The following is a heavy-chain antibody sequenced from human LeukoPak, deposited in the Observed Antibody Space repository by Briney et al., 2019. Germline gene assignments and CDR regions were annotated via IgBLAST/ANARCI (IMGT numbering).Heavy chain of an antibody. CDR1: GYTFPNYD. CDR2: MNFNSGNT. Sequence: RASVKVSCKASGYTFPNYDINWVRQATGQGLEWMGWMNFNSGNTGYAQKFQARVTMTRNTAISTVYMELSSLKSEDTAIYYCAKVGLGNTAIHIWGQGTMVTVSS. CDR3: AKVGLGNTAIHI. V-gene: IGHV1-8*01. J-gene: IGHJ3*02. D-gene: IGHD5-18*01.